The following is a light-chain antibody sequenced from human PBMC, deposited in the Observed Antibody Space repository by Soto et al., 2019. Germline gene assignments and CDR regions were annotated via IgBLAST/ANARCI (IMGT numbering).Light chain of an antibody. Sequence: DIQMTQSPSSLSASVGDRVTITCRASQSISSYLNWYQQKPGKAPKLLIYAASSLQSGVPSRFSGSGSGTDFTLTISCLQPEDFATYYCQQSYSNREITFGQGTRLEIK. J-gene: IGKJ5*01. CDR2: AAS. V-gene: IGKV1-39*01. CDR1: QSISSY. CDR3: QQSYSNREIT.